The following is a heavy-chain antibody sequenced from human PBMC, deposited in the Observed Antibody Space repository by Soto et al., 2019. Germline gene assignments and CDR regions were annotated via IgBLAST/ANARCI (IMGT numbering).Heavy chain of an antibody. Sequence: PSETLSLTCAVYGGSVGSFSGYYWSWIRQPPGKGLEWIGYIYHSGSTNYNPSLKSRVTISVDTSKNQFSLKLSSVTAADTAVYYCARVKGYSSIEIDYWGQGTLVTVSS. J-gene: IGHJ4*02. CDR2: IYHSGST. CDR1: GGSVGSFSGYY. V-gene: IGHV4-34*01. CDR3: ARVKGYSSIEIDY. D-gene: IGHD6-13*01.